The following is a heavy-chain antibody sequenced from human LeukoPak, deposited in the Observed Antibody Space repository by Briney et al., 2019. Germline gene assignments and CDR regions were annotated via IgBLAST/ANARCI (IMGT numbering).Heavy chain of an antibody. D-gene: IGHD3-16*02. J-gene: IGHJ4*02. Sequence: GGSLRLSCAASGFTFSSYAMSWVRQAPGKGLEWVSSISGSGGSTYYADSVKGRFTISRDNSKNTVYLQMNSLRAEDTAVYYCAKGGSYRSQPYFDYWGQGTPVTVSS. CDR3: AKGGSYRSQPYFDY. V-gene: IGHV3-23*01. CDR1: GFTFSSYA. CDR2: ISGSGGST.